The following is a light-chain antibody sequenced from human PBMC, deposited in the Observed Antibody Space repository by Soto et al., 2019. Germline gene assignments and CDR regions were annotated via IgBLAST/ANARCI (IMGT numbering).Light chain of an antibody. CDR3: QQRGNRPPWT. V-gene: IGKV3-11*01. CDR1: QSVDKY. CDR2: DAS. Sequence: EIVMTQSPATLSLSPGERATLSCRASQSVDKYLVWYQQKPGQAPRLLIYDASNRATGIPARFSCSGSGTDFTLTISSLEPEDFAVYYCQQRGNRPPWTFGQGTKWASK. J-gene: IGKJ1*01.